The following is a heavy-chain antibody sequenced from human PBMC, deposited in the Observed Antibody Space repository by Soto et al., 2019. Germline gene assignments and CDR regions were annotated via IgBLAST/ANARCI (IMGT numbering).Heavy chain of an antibody. J-gene: IGHJ6*02. CDR3: AKDIAVAGDYYYGMDV. CDR2: ISYDGSNK. V-gene: IGHV3-30*18. D-gene: IGHD6-19*01. CDR1: GFTFSSYG. Sequence: QVQLVESGGGVVQPGRSLRLSCAASGFTFSSYGMHWVRQAPGKGLEWVAVISYDGSNKYYADSVKGRFTISRDNSKNTRMQQMNSLRAEDTAVYYCAKDIAVAGDYYYGMDVWGQGTTVTVSS.